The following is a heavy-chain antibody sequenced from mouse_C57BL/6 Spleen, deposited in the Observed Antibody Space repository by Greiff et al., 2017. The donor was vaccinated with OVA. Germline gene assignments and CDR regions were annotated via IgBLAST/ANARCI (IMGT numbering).Heavy chain of an antibody. CDR1: GYTFTSYW. J-gene: IGHJ1*03. CDR2: IYPGSGST. V-gene: IGHV1-55*01. D-gene: IGHD2-5*01. Sequence: QVQLQQPGAELVKPGASVKMSCKASGYTFTSYWITWVKQRPGQGLEWIGDIYPGSGSTTYNEKFKSKATLTVDTSSSTAYMQLSSLTSEDSAVYYCARTDYSNPFFDVWGTGTTVTVSS. CDR3: ARTDYSNPFFDV.